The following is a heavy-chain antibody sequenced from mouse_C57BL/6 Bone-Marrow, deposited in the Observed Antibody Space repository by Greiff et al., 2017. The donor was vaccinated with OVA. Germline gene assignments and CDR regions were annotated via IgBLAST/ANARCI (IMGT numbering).Heavy chain of an antibody. CDR1: GYSITSGYY. V-gene: IGHV3-6*01. CDR2: ISYDGSN. J-gene: IGHJ1*03. Sequence: DVKLVESGPGLVKPSQSLSLTCSVTGYSITSGYYWNWIRQFPGNKLEWMGYISYDGSNNYNPSLKNRISITRDTSKNQFFLKLNSVTTEDTATYYCARRIYYGSSYDWYFDVWGTGTTVTVSS. CDR3: ARRIYYGSSYDWYFDV. D-gene: IGHD1-1*01.